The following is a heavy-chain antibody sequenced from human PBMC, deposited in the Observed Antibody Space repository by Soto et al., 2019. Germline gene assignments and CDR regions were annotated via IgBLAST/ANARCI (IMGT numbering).Heavy chain of an antibody. CDR1: GASIRSTDYY. Sequence: LSLTCTVSGASIRSTDYYWRWIRQAPGKGLEWIGYVYYTGSTYYNPSLMSRLTISVDTSKNQFSLKLTSVTAAETAVYYCVRTAREGAVAPHWFDRWGQGTQVTVSS. J-gene: IGHJ5*02. CDR2: VYYTGST. V-gene: IGHV4-30-4*01. CDR3: VRTAREGAVAPHWFDR. D-gene: IGHD2-21*02.